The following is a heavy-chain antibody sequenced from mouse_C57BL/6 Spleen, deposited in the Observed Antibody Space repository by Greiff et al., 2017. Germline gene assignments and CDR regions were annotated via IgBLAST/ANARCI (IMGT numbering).Heavy chain of an antibody. CDR2: INPSSGYT. CDR1: GYTFTSYT. V-gene: IGHV1-4*01. J-gene: IGHJ4*01. Sequence: VKLLESGAELARPGASVKMSCKASGYTFTSYTMHWVKQRPGQGLEWIGYINPSSGYTKYNQKFKDKATLTADKSSSTAYMQLSSLTSEDSAVYYCARGGYYYSRGDYAMDYWGQGTSVTVSS. CDR3: ARGGYYYSRGDYAMDY. D-gene: IGHD2-5*01.